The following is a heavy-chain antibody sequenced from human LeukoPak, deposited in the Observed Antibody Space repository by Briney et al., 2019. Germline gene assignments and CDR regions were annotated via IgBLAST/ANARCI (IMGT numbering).Heavy chain of an antibody. CDR2: IYSSGST. V-gene: IGHV4-4*07. D-gene: IGHD3-22*01. CDR1: GGSISSYY. CDR3: ARDRLDSSGYYLTSDY. Sequence: PSETLSLTCTVSGGSISSYYWSWLRQPAGKGLEWIGRIYSSGSTNYNPSLKSRVTMSVDTSKSQFPLKLSSVTAADTAVYYCARDRLDSSGYYLTSDYWGQGTLVTVSS. J-gene: IGHJ4*02.